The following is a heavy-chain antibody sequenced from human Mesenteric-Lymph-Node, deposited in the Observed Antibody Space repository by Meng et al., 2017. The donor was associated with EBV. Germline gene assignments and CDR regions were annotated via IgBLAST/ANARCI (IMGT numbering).Heavy chain of an antibody. J-gene: IGHJ4*02. V-gene: IGHV7-4-1*02. Sequence: QVQLVQSGSDLKTPGAAVKVSCKASGYTFTNYALTWVRQAPGQGLEWLGWINTNTGNPTYASGFAGRYVFSLDTSVSTAYLQISSLKADDSAVYYCARDSEGNDLSFDYWGQGTLVTVSS. CDR3: ARDSEGNDLSFDY. D-gene: IGHD2-21*02. CDR2: INTNTGNP. CDR1: GYTFTNYA.